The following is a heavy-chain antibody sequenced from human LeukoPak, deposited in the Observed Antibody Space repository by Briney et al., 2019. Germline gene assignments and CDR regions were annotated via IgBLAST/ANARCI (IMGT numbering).Heavy chain of an antibody. CDR2: INWKGDST. CDR3: AKRKGPYASGSYYDS. CDR1: GFTFDDYV. V-gene: IGHV3-20*04. D-gene: IGHD3-10*01. Sequence: GGSLRLSCAASGFTFDDYVMTWVRQAPRQGLEWVSGINWKGDSTGYADSVRGRFTISRDTAKNSLYLQMNSLRAEDTALYYCAKRKGPYASGSYYDSWGQGTLVTVSS. J-gene: IGHJ4*02.